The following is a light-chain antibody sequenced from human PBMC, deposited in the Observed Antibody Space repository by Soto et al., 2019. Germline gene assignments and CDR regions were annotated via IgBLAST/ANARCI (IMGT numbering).Light chain of an antibody. J-gene: IGKJ2*01. CDR1: QRISSY. CDR2: AAS. V-gene: IGKV1-8*01. CDR3: QQYYRYPRV. Sequence: AIRMTQSPSSFSASTGDRVTITCRASQRISSYLAWYQQKPGKAPKLLIYAASTLQSGVPSRFSGSGSWTYFSLSISCLQSEDFATYYFQQYYRYPRVFGQGTKREIK.